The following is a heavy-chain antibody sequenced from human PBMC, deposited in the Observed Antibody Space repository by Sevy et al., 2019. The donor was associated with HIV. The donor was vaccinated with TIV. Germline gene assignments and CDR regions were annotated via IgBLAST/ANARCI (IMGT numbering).Heavy chain of an antibody. D-gene: IGHD6-13*01. CDR1: GFTFSSYG. CDR2: IKQDGSVK. V-gene: IGHV3-7*01. J-gene: IGHJ4*02. Sequence: GGSLRLSCAASGFTFSSYGMNWVRQAPGKGLEWVANIKQDGSVKYYVDSVKGRFTISRDNARNLLYLQMNSLRAEDTALYYCVRAIAADGSFWGQGTLVTVSS. CDR3: VRAIAADGSF.